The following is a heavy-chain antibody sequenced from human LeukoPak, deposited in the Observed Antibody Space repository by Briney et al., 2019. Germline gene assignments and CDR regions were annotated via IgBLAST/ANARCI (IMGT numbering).Heavy chain of an antibody. D-gene: IGHD3-22*01. CDR2: IRYDGSNK. Sequence: PGGSLRLSCAASGFTFSSYGMHWVRQAPGKGLEWVAFIRYDGSNKYYADSVKGRFTIPRDNSKNTLYLQMNSLRAEDTAVYYCAKDGGEYYDSSGYSFDYWGQGTLITVSS. CDR1: GFTFSSYG. CDR3: AKDGGEYYDSSGYSFDY. J-gene: IGHJ4*02. V-gene: IGHV3-30*02.